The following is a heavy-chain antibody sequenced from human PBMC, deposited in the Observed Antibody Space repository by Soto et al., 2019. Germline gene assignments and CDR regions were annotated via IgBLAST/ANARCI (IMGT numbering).Heavy chain of an antibody. D-gene: IGHD4-17*01. J-gene: IGHJ6*02. Sequence: PGESLKISCVRSGFSFSRYTVGWVRQVPGKGLEWMWVIHPGDSDTRYSPSFQGQVTISADKSISTAYLQWSSLKASDTAMYYCTLSYGDSYYYYYGMDVWGQVTTVTVSS. CDR3: TLSYGDSYYYYYGMDV. V-gene: IGHV5-51*01. CDR2: IHPGDSDT. CDR1: GFSFSRYT.